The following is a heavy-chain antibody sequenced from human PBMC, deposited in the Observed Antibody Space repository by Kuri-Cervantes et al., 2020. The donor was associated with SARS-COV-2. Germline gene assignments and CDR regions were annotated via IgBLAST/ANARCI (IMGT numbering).Heavy chain of an antibody. D-gene: IGHD3-22*01. CDR3: ARLSYYYDSSGYYGGNWFDP. J-gene: IGHJ5*02. Sequence: SETLSLTCTVSGGSISSSSYYWSWIRRPAGKGLEWIGRIYTSGSTNYNPFLKSRVTISVDTSKNQFSLKLSSVTAADTAVYYCARLSYYYDSSGYYGGNWFDPWGQGTLVTVSS. V-gene: IGHV4-61*02. CDR2: IYTSGST. CDR1: GGSISSSSYY.